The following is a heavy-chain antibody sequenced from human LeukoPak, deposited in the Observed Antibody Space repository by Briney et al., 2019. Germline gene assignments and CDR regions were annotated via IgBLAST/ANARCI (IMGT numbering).Heavy chain of an antibody. Sequence: PGGSLRLSCAASKFTFSTFSMSWVRQAPGKGLEWVSSISGSGGYTYYADSVKGRFTISRDNSKNTLFLQMNSLRAEDTAVYYCAGGGFGEAYYYYXYMDXWXXXTTVTVS. V-gene: IGHV3-23*01. CDR3: AGGGFGEAYYYYXYMDX. CDR1: KFTFSTFS. J-gene: IGHJ6*03. D-gene: IGHD3-10*01. CDR2: ISGSGGYT.